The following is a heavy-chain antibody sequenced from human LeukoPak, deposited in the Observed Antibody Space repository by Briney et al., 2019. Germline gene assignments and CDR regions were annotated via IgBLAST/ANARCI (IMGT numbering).Heavy chain of an antibody. CDR1: GGSFSGYY. CDR2: INHSGST. J-gene: IGHJ6*02. D-gene: IGHD2-2*01. V-gene: IGHV4-34*01. CDR3: ARSTGPDCSSTSCYPSRYYGMDV. Sequence: PSETLSLTCAVYGGSFSGYYWSWIRQPPGKGLEWIGEINHSGSTNYNPSLKSRVTISVDTSKNQFSLTLSSVTAADTAVYYCARSTGPDCSSTSCYPSRYYGMDVWGQGTTVTVSS.